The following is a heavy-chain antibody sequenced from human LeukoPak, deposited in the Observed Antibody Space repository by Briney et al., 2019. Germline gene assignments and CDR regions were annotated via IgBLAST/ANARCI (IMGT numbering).Heavy chain of an antibody. D-gene: IGHD6-13*01. V-gene: IGHV1-2*02. J-gene: IGHJ4*02. CDR1: GYTFTGYY. CDR3: ARLSSSWYPYFDY. CDR2: INPNSGGT. Sequence: ASVKVSCKASGYTFTGYYMHWVRQAPGQGLEWMGWINPNSGGTNYAQKFQGRVTMTGDRSISTAYMELSRLRSDDTAVYYCARLSSSWYPYFDYWGQGTLVTVSS.